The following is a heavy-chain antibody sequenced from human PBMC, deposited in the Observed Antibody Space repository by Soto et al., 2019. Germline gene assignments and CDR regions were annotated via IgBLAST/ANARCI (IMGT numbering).Heavy chain of an antibody. CDR2: INHSGST. D-gene: IGHD3-3*01. CDR1: GGSFSGYY. Sequence: SETLSLTCAVYGGSFSGYYWSWIRQPPGKGLEWIGEINHSGSTNYNPSLKSRVIISVDTSKNQFSLKLSSVTAADTAVYYCASVLFGVVISPNDYWGQGILVTVSS. V-gene: IGHV4-34*01. J-gene: IGHJ4*02. CDR3: ASVLFGVVISPNDY.